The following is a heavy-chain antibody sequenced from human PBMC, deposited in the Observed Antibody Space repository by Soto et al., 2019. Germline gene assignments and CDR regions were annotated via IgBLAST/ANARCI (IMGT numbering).Heavy chain of an antibody. V-gene: IGHV3-30*04. D-gene: IGHD6-13*01. CDR1: GFTFSSYA. CDR2: ISYDGSNK. CDR3: AKVPSIAAAALGH. Sequence: GGALRLSCAGSGFTFSSYAMHWVRQAPGKGLEWVAVISYDGSNKYYADSVKGRFTISRDNSKNTLYLQMNSLRAEDTAVYYCAKVPSIAAAALGHWGQGTLVTVSS. J-gene: IGHJ4*02.